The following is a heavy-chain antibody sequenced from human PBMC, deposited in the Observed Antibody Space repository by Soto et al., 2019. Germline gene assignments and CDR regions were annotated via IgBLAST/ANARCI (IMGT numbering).Heavy chain of an antibody. CDR2: ISAGGRSI. CDR3: ARSTPGNPFDI. J-gene: IGHJ3*02. D-gene: IGHD3-10*01. V-gene: IGHV3-21*01. Sequence: EVQLVESGGGLVKPGGSLRVSCAASGFSFTSYTMNWVRQAPGKGLEWVASISAGGRSIYYADSLRGRSTVSRDNAKSSLYLQMNSLRDEDTVVYYCARSTPGNPFDIWGQGTMVTVSS. CDR1: GFSFTSYT.